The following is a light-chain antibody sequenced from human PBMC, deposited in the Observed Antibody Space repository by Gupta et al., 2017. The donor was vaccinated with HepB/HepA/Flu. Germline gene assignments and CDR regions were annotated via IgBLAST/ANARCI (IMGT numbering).Light chain of an antibody. V-gene: IGLV2-14*03. CDR3: SSYTSSSTLDV. J-gene: IGLJ1*01. CDR1: SSDVGGYNY. CDR2: DVS. Sequence: QSAMNQHASVSGSPGQSITIYCSGTSSDVGGYNYVSWYQQHPGKAPKLMIYDVSNRPSGVSNRFSGSKSGNTASLTISGLQAEDEANYYCSSYTSSSTLDVFGTGTKVTVL.